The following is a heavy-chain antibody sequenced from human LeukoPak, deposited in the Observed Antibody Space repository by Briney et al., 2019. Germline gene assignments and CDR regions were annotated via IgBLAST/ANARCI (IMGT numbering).Heavy chain of an antibody. D-gene: IGHD3-9*01. CDR1: GFTFSTYN. CDR2: ISSSSTYI. Sequence: GGSLRLSCAASGFTFSTYNMNWVRQAPGKGLEWVSSISSSSTYIYFADSLKGRFTISRDNAEKSLYLQMNSLRAEDTAVYYCARTYYDILTGYNPYLDYWGQGILVTVSS. J-gene: IGHJ4*02. CDR3: ARTYYDILTGYNPYLDY. V-gene: IGHV3-21*01.